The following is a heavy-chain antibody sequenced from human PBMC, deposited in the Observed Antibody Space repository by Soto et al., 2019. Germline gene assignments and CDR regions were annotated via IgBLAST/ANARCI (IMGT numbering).Heavy chain of an antibody. D-gene: IGHD5-18*01. CDR1: GFTFSSYA. Sequence: GGSLRLSCAASGFTFSSYAMSWVRQAPGKGLEWVSAISGSGGSTYYADSVKGRFTISRDNSKNTLYLQMNSLRPEETAVYYCAKGTGYTSGTNDAFDIWGQGTMVTVSS. CDR3: AKGTGYTSGTNDAFDI. J-gene: IGHJ3*02. V-gene: IGHV3-23*01. CDR2: ISGSGGST.